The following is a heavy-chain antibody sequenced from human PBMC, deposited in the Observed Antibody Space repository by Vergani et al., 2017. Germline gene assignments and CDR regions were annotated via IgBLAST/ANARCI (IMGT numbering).Heavy chain of an antibody. D-gene: IGHD3-9*01. Sequence: EVQLVESGGGLVQPGGSLRLSCAASGFTFSSYWMSWVRQAPGKGLEWVANIKQDGSEKYYVDSVKGRFTISRDNAKNSLYLQMNILRAEDTAVYYCAIDRHFGWLLSWDAFDIWGQGTMVTVSS. V-gene: IGHV3-7*01. J-gene: IGHJ3*02. CDR2: IKQDGSEK. CDR1: GFTFSSYW. CDR3: AIDRHFGWLLSWDAFDI.